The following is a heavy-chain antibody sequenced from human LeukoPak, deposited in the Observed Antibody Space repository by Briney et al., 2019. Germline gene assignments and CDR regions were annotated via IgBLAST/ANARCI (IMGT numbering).Heavy chain of an antibody. CDR3: ARDLNYYDSSGYGH. Sequence: ASVKVSCKASGYTFTSYDINWVRQATGQGLEWMGWMNPNSGNTAYAQKFQGRVTMSRDTSISTAYMELSSLRSEDTAVYYCARDLNYYDSSGYGHWGQGTLVTVSS. CDR1: GYTFTSYD. D-gene: IGHD3-22*01. J-gene: IGHJ4*02. CDR2: MNPNSGNT. V-gene: IGHV1-8*01.